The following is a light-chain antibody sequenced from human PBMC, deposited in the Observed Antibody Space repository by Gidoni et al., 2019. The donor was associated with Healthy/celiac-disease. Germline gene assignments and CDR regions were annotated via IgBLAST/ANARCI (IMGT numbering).Light chain of an antibody. CDR3: MQALQTPRT. J-gene: IGKJ3*01. V-gene: IGKV2-28*01. CDR2: LGS. Sequence: DIVMTQFPLSLPVTPGEPASISCRSSQSLLHSNGYNYLDWYLQKPGQSPQLLIYLGSNRASGVPVRFSGSGSGTDFTLKISKVEAEDVGVYYCMQALQTPRTFGPGTKVVIK. CDR1: QSLLHSNGYNY.